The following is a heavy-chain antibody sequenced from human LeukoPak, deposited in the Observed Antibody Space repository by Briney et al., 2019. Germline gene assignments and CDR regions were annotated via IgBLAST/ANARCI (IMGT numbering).Heavy chain of an antibody. CDR2: ISTDGSQT. CDR1: GFTFSNYW. J-gene: IGHJ4*02. CDR3: VRSLRSADF. V-gene: IGHV3-74*01. Sequence: PGGSLRLSCEASGFTFSNYWMHWVRQAPGKGLMWVSQISTDGSQTFYADSVKGRFTISRGNAKNTLFLQMDSLRPEDTAVYYCVRSLRSADFWGQGTLVTVSS.